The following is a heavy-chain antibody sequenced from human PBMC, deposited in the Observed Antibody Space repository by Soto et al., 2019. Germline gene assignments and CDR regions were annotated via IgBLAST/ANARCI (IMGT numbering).Heavy chain of an antibody. D-gene: IGHD1-20*01. J-gene: IGHJ6*02. CDR1: GFSLSTSGMC. V-gene: IGHV2-70*01. Sequence: SGPTLVNPTQTLTLTCTFSGFSLSTSGMCVSWIRQPPGKALEWLALIDWDDDKYYSTSLKTRLTISKDTSKNQVVLTMTNMDPVDTATYYCARMLNWNYYYYYGMDVWGQGITVTV. CDR3: ARMLNWNYYYYYGMDV. CDR2: IDWDDDK.